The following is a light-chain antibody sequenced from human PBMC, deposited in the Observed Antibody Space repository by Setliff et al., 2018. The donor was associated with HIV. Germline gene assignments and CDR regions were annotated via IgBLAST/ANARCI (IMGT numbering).Light chain of an antibody. J-gene: IGLJ2*01. CDR3: CSYAGGSTLV. Sequence: QSALAQPASVSGSPGQSITISCTGTSSDVGSYNFVSWYQQHPGKASKLMIYEVSKRPSGVSNRFSGSKSGNTASLTISGLQAEDEADYYCCSYAGGSTLVFGGGTKVTVL. V-gene: IGLV2-23*02. CDR2: EVS. CDR1: SSDVGSYNF.